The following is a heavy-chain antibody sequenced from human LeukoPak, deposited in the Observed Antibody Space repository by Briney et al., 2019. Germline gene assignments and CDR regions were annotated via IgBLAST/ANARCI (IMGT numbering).Heavy chain of an antibody. Sequence: GGSLRLSCAASGVTFSSYAMSWVRQAPGKGLEWVSAISGSGGSTYYADSVKGRFTISRDNSKNTLYLQMNSLRAEDTAVYYCATHYRLNPDYWGQGTLVTVSS. J-gene: IGHJ4*02. V-gene: IGHV3-23*01. D-gene: IGHD3-16*02. CDR2: ISGSGGST. CDR1: GVTFSSYA. CDR3: ATHYRLNPDY.